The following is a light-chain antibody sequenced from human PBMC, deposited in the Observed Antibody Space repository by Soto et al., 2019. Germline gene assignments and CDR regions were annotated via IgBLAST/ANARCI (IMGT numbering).Light chain of an antibody. V-gene: IGKV1-5*03. J-gene: IGKJ4*01. CDR1: QSISTW. CDR3: QQYNTYPLT. CDR2: KAP. Sequence: DIQMTQSPSTLSASVGDRVTITCRASQSISTWLAWYQQKPGKAPKLLIYKAPSLEGGVPSRFSGSGSGTEFTITVSSLQPDDFATYYCQQYNTYPLTFGGGTTVEIK.